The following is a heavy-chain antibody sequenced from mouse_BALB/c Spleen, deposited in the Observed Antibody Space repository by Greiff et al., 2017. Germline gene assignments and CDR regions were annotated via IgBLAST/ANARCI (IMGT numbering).Heavy chain of an antibody. Sequence: QVQLKQPGAELVKPGASVKLSCKASGYTFTSYWMHWVKQRPGQGLEWIGEINPSNGRTNYNEKFKSKATLTVDKSSSTAYMQLSSLTSEDSAVYYCARGDHYWGQGTTLTVSS. CDR3: ARGDHY. J-gene: IGHJ2*01. CDR2: INPSNGRT. CDR1: GYTFTSYW. V-gene: IGHV1S81*02.